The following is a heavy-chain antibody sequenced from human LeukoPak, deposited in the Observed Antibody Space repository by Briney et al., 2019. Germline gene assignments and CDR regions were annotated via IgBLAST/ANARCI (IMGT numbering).Heavy chain of an antibody. V-gene: IGHV3-15*01. J-gene: IGHJ4*02. Sequence: SGGSLRLSCAASGFTFSNAWMSWVRQAPGKGLEWDGRIKSKTDGGTTDYAAPVKGRFTISRDDSKNTLYLQMNSLKTEDTAVYYRTTDYYWGQGTLVTVSS. CDR1: GFTFSNAW. CDR2: IKSKTDGGTT. CDR3: TTDYY.